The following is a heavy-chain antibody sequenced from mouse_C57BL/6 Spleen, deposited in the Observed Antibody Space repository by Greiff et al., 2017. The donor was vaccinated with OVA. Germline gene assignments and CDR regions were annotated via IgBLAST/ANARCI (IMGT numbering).Heavy chain of an antibody. CDR1: GFSLPSYG. D-gene: IGHD2-2*01. CDR2: IWSGGST. CDR3: ARIGYDDGGGFDY. J-gene: IGHJ2*01. V-gene: IGHV2-2*01. Sequence: VQRVASGPGLVQPSQRLSITCTVSGFSLPSYGVHWVRQSPGKGLEWLGVIWSGGSTDDNAAFISRLSISKDHSKSQVFFKMNSLQADDTAIYYCARIGYDDGGGFDYWGQGTTLTVSS.